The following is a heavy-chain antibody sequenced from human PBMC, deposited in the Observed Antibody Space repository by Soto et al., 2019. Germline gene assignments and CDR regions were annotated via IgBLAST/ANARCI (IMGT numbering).Heavy chain of an antibody. Sequence: QVQLQESGPGLVKPSQTLSLTCTVSGGSISSGGYYWSWIRQHPGKGLEWIGYIYYSGSTYYNPSLKSRVTISVDPSKNQFSLKLSSVNAADTAVYYCARAEDGGNSNWYFDLWGRGTLVTVSS. CDR1: GGSISSGGYY. CDR2: IYYSGST. D-gene: IGHD2-21*02. J-gene: IGHJ2*01. CDR3: ARAEDGGNSNWYFDL. V-gene: IGHV4-31*03.